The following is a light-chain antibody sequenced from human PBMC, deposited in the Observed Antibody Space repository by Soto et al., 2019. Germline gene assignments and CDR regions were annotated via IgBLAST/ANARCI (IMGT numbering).Light chain of an antibody. Sequence: QSALTQPASVSGSPGQWIIISCTGTSSDVGGYNYVSWYQQHPGKAPKLMIYDVSNRPSGVSNRSSGSKSGNTASLTISGLQAEDEAVYYCSSYTSSSTPVFGGGTKVTVL. CDR3: SSYTSSSTPV. V-gene: IGLV2-14*01. CDR2: DVS. CDR1: SSDVGGYNY. J-gene: IGLJ2*01.